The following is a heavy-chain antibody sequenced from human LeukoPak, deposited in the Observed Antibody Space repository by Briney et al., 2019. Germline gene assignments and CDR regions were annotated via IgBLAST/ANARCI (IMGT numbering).Heavy chain of an antibody. CDR1: GGSISSYY. D-gene: IGHD3-22*01. CDR2: IYYSGST. CDR3: ARVFPAGYYDSSGYLDY. Sequence: SETLSLTCTVSGGSISSYYWSWIRQPPGKGLEWIGYIYYSGSTNYNPSLKSRVTISVDTSKNQFSPKLSSVTAADTAVYYCARVFPAGYYDSSGYLDYWGQGTLVTVSS. V-gene: IGHV4-59*01. J-gene: IGHJ4*02.